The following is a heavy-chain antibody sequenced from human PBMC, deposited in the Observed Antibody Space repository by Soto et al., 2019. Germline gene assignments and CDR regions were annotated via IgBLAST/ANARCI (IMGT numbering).Heavy chain of an antibody. J-gene: IGHJ5*02. CDR3: ARQGYSSGWYPPPRTSGTDP. CDR1: GGSISSSSYY. Sequence: PSETVSLTCTVSGGSISSSSYYWGWIRQPPGKGLEWIGSIYYSGSTYYNPSHKSRVTISVDTSKNQFSLKLSSVTAADTAVYYCARQGYSSGWYPPPRTSGTDPWCPATLVTV. D-gene: IGHD6-19*01. V-gene: IGHV4-39*01. CDR2: IYYSGST.